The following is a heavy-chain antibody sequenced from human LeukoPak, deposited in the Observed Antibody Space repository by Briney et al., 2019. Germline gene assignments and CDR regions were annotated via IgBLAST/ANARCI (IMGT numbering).Heavy chain of an antibody. Sequence: SETLSLTCVFYGGSFSCYYWSWIRQPPGKGLEWIGEINHSGSTNYNPSLKSRVTISVDTSKNQFSLKLSSVTAADTAVYYCATLPRRVVAATLPGWGQGTLVTVSS. CDR1: GGSFSCYY. D-gene: IGHD2-15*01. CDR2: INHSGST. CDR3: ATLPRRVVAATLPG. J-gene: IGHJ4*02. V-gene: IGHV4-34*01.